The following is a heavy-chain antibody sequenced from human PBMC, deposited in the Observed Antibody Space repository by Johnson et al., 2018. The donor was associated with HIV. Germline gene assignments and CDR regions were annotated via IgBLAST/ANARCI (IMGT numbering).Heavy chain of an antibody. CDR1: GFTFSSYA. CDR3: AKDLEHTYYYDSSGLGSAFDI. CDR2: ISYDGSDK. Sequence: QVQLVESGGGVVQPGRSLRLSCAASGFTFSSYAIHWVRQAPAKGLEWVAVISYDGSDKYYADSVKGRFTISRDNSKNTLYLQMNSMRAEDTAVYYCAKDLEHTYYYDSSGLGSAFDIWGQGTMVTVSS. V-gene: IGHV3-30*04. D-gene: IGHD3-22*01. J-gene: IGHJ3*02.